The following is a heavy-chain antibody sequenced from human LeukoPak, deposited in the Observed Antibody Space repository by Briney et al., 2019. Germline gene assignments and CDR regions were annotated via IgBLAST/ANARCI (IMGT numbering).Heavy chain of an antibody. D-gene: IGHD6-19*01. J-gene: IGHJ5*02. CDR1: GFTISSHG. CDR3: AKDWGSGGWYNYFDP. CDR2: IAYHGNTE. V-gene: IGHV3-30*18. Sequence: GGSLRLSCAVSGFTISSHGMHWVRQAPGKGPDWVAMIAYHGNTEYYGDSVKGRFTISRDNSKNTLYLQMDSLRAEDTAVYHCAKDWGSGGWYNYFDPWGQGTLVTVSS.